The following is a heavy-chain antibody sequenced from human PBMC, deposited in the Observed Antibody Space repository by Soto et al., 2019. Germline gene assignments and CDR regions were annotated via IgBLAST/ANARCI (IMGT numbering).Heavy chain of an antibody. D-gene: IGHD3-22*01. J-gene: IGHJ4*02. Sequence: QVQLVESGGGVVQPGRSLRLSCAASGFTFSSYAMHWVRQAPGKGLEWVAVISYDGSNKYFADSVKGRFTISRDNSKNTLYLQMNSLRGEDTAVYYCARDGTLYDSSAYYYLYWGQGTLVTVSS. CDR1: GFTFSSYA. CDR2: ISYDGSNK. CDR3: ARDGTLYDSSAYYYLY. V-gene: IGHV3-30-3*01.